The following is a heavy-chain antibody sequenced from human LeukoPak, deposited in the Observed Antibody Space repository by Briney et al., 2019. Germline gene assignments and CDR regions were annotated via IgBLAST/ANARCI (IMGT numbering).Heavy chain of an antibody. CDR2: ISYDGSDK. CDR1: GFTFTTYA. D-gene: IGHD6-13*01. V-gene: IGHV3-30-3*01. Sequence: GRSLRLSCAASGFTFTTYAMHWVRQAPGKGLDWVAVISYDGSDKYYADSVKGRFTISRDNSKNTLYLQMNSLKTEDTAVYYCTTGDSSSWYRVDAFDIWGQGTMVTVSS. J-gene: IGHJ3*02. CDR3: TTGDSSSWYRVDAFDI.